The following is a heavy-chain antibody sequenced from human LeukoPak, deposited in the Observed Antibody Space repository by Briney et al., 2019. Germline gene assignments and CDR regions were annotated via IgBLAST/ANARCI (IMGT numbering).Heavy chain of an antibody. D-gene: IGHD6-13*01. J-gene: IGHJ4*02. CDR3: ARDFGIAAAGTAFDY. Sequence: SETLSLTCTVSGDSISSSSYYWGWIRQPPGKGLEWIGSIYYSGSTYYNPSLKSRVTISVDTSKNQFSLKLSSVTAADTAVYYCARDFGIAAAGTAFDYWGQGTLVTVSS. CDR1: GDSISSSSYY. V-gene: IGHV4-39*07. CDR2: IYYSGST.